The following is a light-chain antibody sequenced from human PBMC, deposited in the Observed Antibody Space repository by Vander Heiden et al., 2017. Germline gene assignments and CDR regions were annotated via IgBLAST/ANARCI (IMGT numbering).Light chain of an antibody. J-gene: IGLJ3*02. CDR3: QSADSSGNYQV. CDR1: ALPKQY. V-gene: IGLV3-25*02. CDR2: KDS. Sequence: SYELTQPPSVSVSPGQTARITFSGDALPKQYAFWYQQKPGQAPVLLIYKDSERPSGIPERFSGSSSGTTGTLTISGVQAEEEADYYCQSADSSGNYQVFGGGTKLTVL.